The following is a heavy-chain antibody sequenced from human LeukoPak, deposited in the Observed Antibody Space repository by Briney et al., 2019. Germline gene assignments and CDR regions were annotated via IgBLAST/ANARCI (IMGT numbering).Heavy chain of an antibody. CDR1: GFTFRNYG. CDR3: ATVRECGGDCYYLDY. J-gene: IGHJ4*02. D-gene: IGHD2-21*02. Sequence: GGSLRLSCAASGFTFRNYGMNWVRQAPGKGREGVTIIWYDGSNKYYADSVKGRFIISRDNSKNTLYLQMNSLRAEDTAVYYCATVRECGGDCYYLDYWGQGTLVTVSS. CDR2: IWYDGSNK. V-gene: IGHV3-33*01.